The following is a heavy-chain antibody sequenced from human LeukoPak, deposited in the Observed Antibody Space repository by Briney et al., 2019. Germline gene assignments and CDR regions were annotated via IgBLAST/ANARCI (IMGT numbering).Heavy chain of an antibody. V-gene: IGHV1-2*06. Sequence: ASVKVSCRASGYTFTGYYMHWVRQAPGQGLEWMGRINPNSGGTNYAQKFQGRVTMTRDTSISTAYMELSRLRSDDTAVYYCARVRQEVMRGWFDPWGQGTLVTVSS. CDR2: INPNSGGT. CDR1: GYTFTGYY. CDR3: ARVRQEVMRGWFDP. D-gene: IGHD2-8*01. J-gene: IGHJ5*02.